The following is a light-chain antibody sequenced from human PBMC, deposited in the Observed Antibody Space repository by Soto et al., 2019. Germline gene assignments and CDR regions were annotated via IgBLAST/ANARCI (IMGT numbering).Light chain of an antibody. CDR3: QSYDSSLSNGV. Sequence: QPVLTQPPSVSGAPGQRVTVSCTGSGSNIGGGYDVHWYQQLPGTAPKLLIFHNTDRPSGVPDRFSASKSGSSASLAITGLQAEDEADYYCQSYDSSLSNGVFGGGTQLTVL. CDR2: HNT. CDR1: GSNIGGGYD. J-gene: IGLJ3*02. V-gene: IGLV1-40*01.